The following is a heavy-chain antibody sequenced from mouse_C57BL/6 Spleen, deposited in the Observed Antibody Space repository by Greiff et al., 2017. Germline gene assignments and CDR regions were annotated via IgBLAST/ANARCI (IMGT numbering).Heavy chain of an antibody. CDR2: ISYSGST. CDR1: GYSITSGYD. J-gene: IGHJ1*03. Sequence: EVKLMESGPGMVKPSQSLSLTCTVTGYSITSGYDWHWIRHFPGNNLEWMGYISYSGSTNYNPSLKSRITVTHDTSKNHFFLKLNSVAAEDTATYYCARDGDYGSRGWYFDVWGTGTTVTVSS. V-gene: IGHV3-1*01. D-gene: IGHD1-1*01. CDR3: ARDGDYGSRGWYFDV.